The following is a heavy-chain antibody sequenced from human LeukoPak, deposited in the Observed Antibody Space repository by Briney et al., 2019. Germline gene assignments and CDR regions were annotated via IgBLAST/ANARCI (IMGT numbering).Heavy chain of an antibody. V-gene: IGHV3-30*02. CDR2: IRYDGSNK. Sequence: PGRSLRLSCAASGFTFSSYGMHWVRQAPGKGLEWVAFIRYDGSNKYYADSVKGRFTISRDNSKNTLYLQMNSLRAEDTAVYYCANGAPPQDIVAVPAAIYYYYYMDVWGKGTTVTVSS. CDR3: ANGAPPQDIVAVPAAIYYYYYMDV. J-gene: IGHJ6*03. CDR1: GFTFSSYG. D-gene: IGHD2-2*01.